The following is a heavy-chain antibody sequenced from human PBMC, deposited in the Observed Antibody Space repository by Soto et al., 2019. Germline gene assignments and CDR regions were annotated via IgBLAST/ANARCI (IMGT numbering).Heavy chain of an antibody. V-gene: IGHV4-4*02. J-gene: IGHJ4*02. CDR1: GGSISSSNW. CDR3: ARVFTTVVTPFFDY. Sequence: SETLSLTCAVSGGSISSSNWWSWVRQPPGKGLEWIGEIYHSGSTNYNPSLKSRVTISVDKSKNQFSLKLSSVTAADTAVYYCARVFTTVVTPFFDYWGQGTLVTVSS. D-gene: IGHD4-17*01. CDR2: IYHSGST.